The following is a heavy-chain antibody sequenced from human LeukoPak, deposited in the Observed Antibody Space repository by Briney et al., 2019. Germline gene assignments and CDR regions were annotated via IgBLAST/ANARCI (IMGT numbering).Heavy chain of an antibody. CDR1: GFPFRNYG. J-gene: IGHJ4*02. D-gene: IGHD4-17*01. V-gene: IGHV3-33*01. CDR3: ARDGPAGDHGVTTYYFDY. Sequence: PGGSLRLSCEVSGFPFRNYGMHWVRQAPGKGLKWVAVIWYDGSNKYYADSVKGRFTISRDNSKNTLYLQMNSLRVEDTAAYYCARDGPAGDHGVTTYYFDYWGQGTLVTVSS. CDR2: IWYDGSNK.